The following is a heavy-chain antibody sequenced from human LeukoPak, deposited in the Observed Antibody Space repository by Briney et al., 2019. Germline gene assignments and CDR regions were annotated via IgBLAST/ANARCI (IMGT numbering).Heavy chain of an antibody. Sequence: PGGSLRLSCASSGFTFSSYSMNWVRQAPGKGLEWVSSISSSSSYIYYADSVKGRFTISRDNAKNSLYLQMNSLRAEDTAVYYCARVLGDDFWSGYYSSYYYYMDVWGKGTTVTVPS. V-gene: IGHV3-21*01. J-gene: IGHJ6*03. D-gene: IGHD3-3*01. CDR1: GFTFSSYS. CDR2: ISSSSSYI. CDR3: ARVLGDDFWSGYYSSYYYYMDV.